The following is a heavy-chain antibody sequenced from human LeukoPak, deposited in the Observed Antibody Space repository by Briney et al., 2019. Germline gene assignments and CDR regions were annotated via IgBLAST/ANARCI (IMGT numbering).Heavy chain of an antibody. J-gene: IGHJ3*01. V-gene: IGHV4-59*02. CDR3: ARGPFRGTGDGTLGL. D-gene: IGHD2-15*01. CDR1: ADSVTSSY. Sequence: SETLSLTCTVSADSVTSSYWSWIRQPPGKGLEWLGYSYYFGSTHYNPSLTGRGTISIDTSKNQFSLTLTSVTAADTARYYCARGPFRGTGDGTLGLWGQGTMVIVS. CDR2: SYYFGST.